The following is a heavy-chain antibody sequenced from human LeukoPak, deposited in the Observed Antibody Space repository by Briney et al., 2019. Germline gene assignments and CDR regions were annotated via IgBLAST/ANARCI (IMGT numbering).Heavy chain of an antibody. V-gene: IGHV4-39*07. J-gene: IGHJ4*02. CDR3: ARDNRRHSGVFDY. Sequence: SETLSLTCTVSGGSISSYYWSWIRQPPGKGLEWIGSIYYSGSTYYNPSLKSRVTISVDTSKNQFSLKLSSVTAADTAVYYCARDNRRHSGVFDYWGQGTLVTVSS. CDR1: GGSISSYY. D-gene: IGHD1-14*01. CDR2: IYYSGST.